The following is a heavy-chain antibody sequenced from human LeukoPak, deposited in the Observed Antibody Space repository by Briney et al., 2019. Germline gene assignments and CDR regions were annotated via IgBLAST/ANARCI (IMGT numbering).Heavy chain of an antibody. CDR3: ARDGHDSSGYCDY. D-gene: IGHD3-22*01. CDR2: IYPSGGST. Sequence: ASVKVSCKASGSTFTSYYMHSVRQSPGQQLGSLGIIYPSGGSTSYGQKFQGRVTMTRDTSTSTVYMELSSLRSEDTAVYYCARDGHDSSGYCDYWGQGTLVTVSS. CDR1: GSTFTSYY. J-gene: IGHJ4*02. V-gene: IGHV1-46*01.